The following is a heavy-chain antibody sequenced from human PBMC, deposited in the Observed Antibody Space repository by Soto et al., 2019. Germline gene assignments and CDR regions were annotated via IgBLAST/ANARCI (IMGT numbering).Heavy chain of an antibody. CDR3: ARKSLLGARDDAADI. CDR1: GFTISDHY. Sequence: DVHLVQSGGGLVQPGGSLRLSCVTSGFTISDHYMTWIRQAPGRGLEWVANIKQDGSEQFYVDSVKGRFTIYRDNAKKSLFLQMDSLRFEDTGVYYCARKSLLGARDDAADIWGQGTMVTVSS. D-gene: IGHD1-26*01. V-gene: IGHV3-7*04. CDR2: IKQDGSEQ. J-gene: IGHJ3*02.